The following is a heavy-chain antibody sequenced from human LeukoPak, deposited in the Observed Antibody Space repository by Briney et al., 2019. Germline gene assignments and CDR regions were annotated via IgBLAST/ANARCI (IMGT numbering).Heavy chain of an antibody. CDR3: ARGICSSTSCYTPGAFDI. Sequence: PSETLSLTCTVSGGSISNSYWSWIRQPAGKGLEWIGGIHTSGSTNYNPSLKSRVTMSVDTSKNQFSLKLSSVTAADTAVYYCARGICSSTSCYTPGAFDIWGQGTMVTVSS. CDR2: IHTSGST. J-gene: IGHJ3*02. CDR1: GGSISNSY. V-gene: IGHV4-4*07. D-gene: IGHD2-2*02.